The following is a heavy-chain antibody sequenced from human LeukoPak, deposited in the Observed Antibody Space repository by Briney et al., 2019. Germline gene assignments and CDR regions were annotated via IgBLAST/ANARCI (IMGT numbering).Heavy chain of an antibody. J-gene: IGHJ4*02. V-gene: IGHV3-73*01. CDR3: TRVGATILFDY. D-gene: IGHD1-26*01. Sequence: IRSKANNYATAYAASVNDRFTISRDDSKNTAYLQMNSLRTEDTAVYYCTRVGATILFDYWGQGTLVTVSS. CDR2: IRSKANNYAT.